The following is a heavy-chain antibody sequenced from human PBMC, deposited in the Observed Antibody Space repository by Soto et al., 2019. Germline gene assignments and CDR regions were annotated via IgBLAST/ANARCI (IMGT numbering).Heavy chain of an antibody. V-gene: IGHV3-15*01. Sequence: AGGSLRLSCAASGLTFSNVWMTWVRLAPGKGLEWVGRIKSKSDGETADVAAPVKGRFTISRDDSKNTVFLEMNSLKSEDTALYYCAITAMINRDSSTSFDYWGQGTQVTVSS. CDR1: GLTFSNVW. CDR3: AITAMINRDSSTSFDY. D-gene: IGHD5-18*01. J-gene: IGHJ4*02. CDR2: IKSKSDGETA.